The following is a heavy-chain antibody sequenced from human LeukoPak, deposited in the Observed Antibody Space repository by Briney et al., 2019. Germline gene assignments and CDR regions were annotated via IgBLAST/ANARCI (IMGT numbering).Heavy chain of an antibody. D-gene: IGHD4-23*01. CDR3: ARDGDTVLTRGYYYYMDV. J-gene: IGHJ6*03. Sequence: GGSLRLSCAASKFTVSSKYMSWVRQAPGKGLEWVSVIYSGGSTHYADSVKGRFTISRDNARNSLYLQMNSLRAEDTALYYCARDGDTVLTRGYYYYMDVWGKGTTVTVSS. CDR1: KFTVSSKY. V-gene: IGHV3-66*01. CDR2: IYSGGST.